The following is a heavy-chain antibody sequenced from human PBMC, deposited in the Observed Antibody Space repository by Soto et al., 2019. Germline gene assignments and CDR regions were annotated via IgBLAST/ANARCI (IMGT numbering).Heavy chain of an antibody. D-gene: IGHD2-15*01. CDR2: ISISSSTI. V-gene: IGHV3-48*01. CDR1: GFTFSSYS. Sequence: GGSLRLSCAASGFTFSSYSMNWVRQAPGKGLEWVSYISISSSTIYYADPVKGRFTISRDNAKNSLYLQMNSLTAEDTAVYYCARVEESYCSGGSCYSGNDWGQGTLVTVSS. CDR3: ARVEESYCSGGSCYSGND. J-gene: IGHJ4*02.